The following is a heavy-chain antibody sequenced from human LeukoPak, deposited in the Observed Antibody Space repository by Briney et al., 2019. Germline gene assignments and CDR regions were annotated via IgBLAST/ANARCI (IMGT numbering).Heavy chain of an antibody. V-gene: IGHV4-39*01. CDR3: AAYYSGSYFEYDY. CDR1: GGSISSSSYY. CDR2: IYYSGST. J-gene: IGHJ4*02. D-gene: IGHD1-26*01. Sequence: KTSETLSLTCTVSGGSISSSSYYWGWIRQPPGKGLEWIGSIYYSGSTYYNPSLKSRVTISVDTSKNQFSLKLSSVTAADTAVYYRAAYYSGSYFEYDYWGQGTLVTVSS.